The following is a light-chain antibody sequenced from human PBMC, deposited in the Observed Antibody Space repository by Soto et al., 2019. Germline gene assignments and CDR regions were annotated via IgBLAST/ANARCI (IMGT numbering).Light chain of an antibody. CDR2: GAS. Sequence: EIVLTQSPGTLSLSPGERATLSCRASQSVSSSYLAWYQQKPGQAPRLLIYGASIRATGIPDRFSGSGSGTDFTLTISRLEPEEFAVYYCQQYGSSPLTFGGGTKVEIQ. J-gene: IGKJ4*01. V-gene: IGKV3-20*01. CDR1: QSVSSSY. CDR3: QQYGSSPLT.